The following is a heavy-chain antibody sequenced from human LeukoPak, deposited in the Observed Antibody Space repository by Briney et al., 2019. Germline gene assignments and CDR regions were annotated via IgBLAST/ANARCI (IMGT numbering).Heavy chain of an antibody. V-gene: IGHV1-69*13. CDR1: GGTFSSYA. CDR2: IIPIFGTA. D-gene: IGHD4-17*01. Sequence: SVKVSCKASGGTFSSYAISWVRQAPGQGLEWMGGIIPIFGTANYAQKFQGRVTITADESTSTAYMELSSLRSEDTAVYYCARDLRHDYGDYYYFDYWGQGTLVTVSS. CDR3: ARDLRHDYGDYYYFDY. J-gene: IGHJ4*02.